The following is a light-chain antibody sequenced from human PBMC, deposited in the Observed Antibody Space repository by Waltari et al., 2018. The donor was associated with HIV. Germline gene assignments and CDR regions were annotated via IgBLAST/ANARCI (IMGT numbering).Light chain of an antibody. CDR1: QSVLYNSNNKNY. J-gene: IGKJ2*01. Sequence: IVLTQSPGTLSLSPGERATLSCRASQSVLYNSNNKNYLAWYQQKAGQPPNLLSYWASTREFGVPDRFSGSGSGTDFTLTISSLQAEDVAVYYCQQYYSTPHTFGQGTKLEIK. V-gene: IGKV4-1*01. CDR2: WAS. CDR3: QQYYSTPHT.